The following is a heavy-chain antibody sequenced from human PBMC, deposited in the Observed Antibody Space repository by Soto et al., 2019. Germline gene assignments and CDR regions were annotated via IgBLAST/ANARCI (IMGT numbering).Heavy chain of an antibody. J-gene: IGHJ5*02. CDR1: GGSISSSSYY. Sequence: SETLSLTCTVSGGSISSSSYYWGWIRQPPGKGLEWIGSIYYSGSTHYNPSLKSRVTISVDTSKNQFSLKLSSVTAADTAVYYCARGLRGVIIGRWFDPWGQGTLVTVSS. V-gene: IGHV4-39*01. D-gene: IGHD3-10*01. CDR3: ARGLRGVIIGRWFDP. CDR2: IYYSGST.